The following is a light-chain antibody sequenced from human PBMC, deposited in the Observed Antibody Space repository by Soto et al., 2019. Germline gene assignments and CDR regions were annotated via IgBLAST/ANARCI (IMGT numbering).Light chain of an antibody. CDR1: SSHVGSYNF. J-gene: IGLJ2*01. CDR3: CSSSYNVV. CDR2: EGT. V-gene: IGLV2-23*01. Sequence: QSVLTQPASVSGSPGQSITISCSRTSSHVGSYNFVSWYQQHPGKAPKLLIHEGTKRPSGVSNRFSGYQSDNTVSLTISGLQGEDEADYYCCSSSYNVVFGGGTKLTVL.